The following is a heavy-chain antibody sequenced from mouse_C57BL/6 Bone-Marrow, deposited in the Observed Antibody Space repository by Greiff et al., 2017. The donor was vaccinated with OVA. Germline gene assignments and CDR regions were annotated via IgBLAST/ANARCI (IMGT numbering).Heavy chain of an antibody. CDR2: IYPRDGST. V-gene: IGHV1-85*01. Sequence: VQLQQSGPELVKPGASVKLSCKASGYTFTSYDINWVKQRPGQGLEWIGWIYPRDGSTKYNEKFKGKATLTVDTSSSTEYMELHRLTSDDSAVYYCARSAYYCSSYCYAMDYWGQGTSVTVSS. CDR1: GYTFTSYD. D-gene: IGHD1-1*01. CDR3: ARSAYYCSSYCYAMDY. J-gene: IGHJ4*01.